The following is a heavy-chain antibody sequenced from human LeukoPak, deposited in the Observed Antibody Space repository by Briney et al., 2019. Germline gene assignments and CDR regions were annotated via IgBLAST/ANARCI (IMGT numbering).Heavy chain of an antibody. CDR1: GFTFSSYA. Sequence: GGSLRLSCAASGFTFSSYAMHWVRQAPGKGLEWVAVISYDGSNKYYADSVKGRFTISRDNSKNTLYLQMNSLRAEDTAVYYCARDTSLYSSFSDYWGQGTLVTVSS. V-gene: IGHV3-30-3*01. J-gene: IGHJ4*02. CDR3: ARDTSLYSSFSDY. D-gene: IGHD6-6*01. CDR2: ISYDGSNK.